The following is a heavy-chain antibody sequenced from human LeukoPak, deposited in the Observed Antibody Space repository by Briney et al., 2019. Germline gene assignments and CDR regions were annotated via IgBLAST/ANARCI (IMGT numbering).Heavy chain of an antibody. CDR1: GGSFSAYY. CDR3: ARYDILTGYPKDYYYMDV. J-gene: IGHJ6*03. D-gene: IGHD3-9*01. Sequence: KTSETLSLTCAVYGGSFSAYYWSWIRQPPGKELEWIGEINHSGSTKYNPSLNSRVTISIDMSKNQFSLKLSSVTAADTAVYYCARYDILTGYPKDYYYMDVWGKGTTVTISS. CDR2: INHSGST. V-gene: IGHV4-34*01.